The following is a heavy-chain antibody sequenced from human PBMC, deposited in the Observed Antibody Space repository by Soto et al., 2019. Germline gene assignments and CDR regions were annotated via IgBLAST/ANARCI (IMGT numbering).Heavy chain of an antibody. D-gene: IGHD3-9*01. CDR1: GGSISSYY. CDR3: ARASERSEARLRYFDWLSPPYYYYGMDV. Sequence: SETLSLTCTVSGGSISSYYWSWIRQPPGKGLEWIGYIYYSGSTNYNPSLKSRVTISVDTSKNQFSLKLSYVTSADTAVYYCARASERSEARLRYFDWLSPPYYYYGMDVWGQGTTVTVSS. CDR2: IYYSGST. V-gene: IGHV4-59*12. J-gene: IGHJ6*02.